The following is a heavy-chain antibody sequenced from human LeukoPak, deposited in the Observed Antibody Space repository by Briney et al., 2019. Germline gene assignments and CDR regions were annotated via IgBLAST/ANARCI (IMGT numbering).Heavy chain of an antibody. CDR2: IYSGGST. D-gene: IGHD4-17*01. V-gene: IGHV3-66*01. CDR1: GFTVSSNY. Sequence: GGSLRLSCAASGFTVSSNYMSWVRQAPGKGLEWVSVIYSGGSTYYADSVKGRFTISRDNSKNTLYLQMNGLRAEDTAVYYCARDRDYGDYALAYWGQGTLVTVSS. CDR3: ARDRDYGDYALAY. J-gene: IGHJ4*02.